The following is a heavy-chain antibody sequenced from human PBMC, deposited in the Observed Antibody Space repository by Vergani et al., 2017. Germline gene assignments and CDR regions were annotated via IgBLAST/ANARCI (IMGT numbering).Heavy chain of an antibody. CDR3: TRGYKYGYD. CDR2: ISTSENSGTS. Sequence: EVKLVESGGGLVQPGQSLRLACITSGFPFHDFGINWVRQAPGKGLEWISLISTSENSGTSHYAASVAGRFSISRDDSKSVAYLQMDGLKTDDTATYYCTRGYKYGYDWGQGTLVTVSS. D-gene: IGHD5-18*01. V-gene: IGHV3-49*04. CDR1: GFPFHDFG. J-gene: IGHJ4*02.